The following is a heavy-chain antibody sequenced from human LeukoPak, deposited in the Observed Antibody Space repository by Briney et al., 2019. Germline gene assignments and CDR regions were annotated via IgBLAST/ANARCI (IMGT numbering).Heavy chain of an antibody. J-gene: IGHJ4*02. D-gene: IGHD3-22*01. Sequence: PSETLSLTCTVSVGSISSYYWSWIRQPAGKGLEWIGRIYTSGSTNYNPSLKSRVTMSVDMSKNQFSLKLSSVTAADTAVYYCARNYYDSSGYKYAFDYWGQGTLVTVSS. V-gene: IGHV4-4*07. CDR2: IYTSGST. CDR3: ARNYYDSSGYKYAFDY. CDR1: VGSISSYY.